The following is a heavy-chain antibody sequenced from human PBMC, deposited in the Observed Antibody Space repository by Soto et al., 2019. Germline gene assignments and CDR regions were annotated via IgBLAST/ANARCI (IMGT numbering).Heavy chain of an antibody. Sequence: QVQLVESGGGVVQPGRSLRLSCAASGFTFSSYAMHWVRQAPGKGLEWVAVISYDGSNKYYADSVKGRFTISRDKSKNTLYLQMNSLRAEDTAVYYCARAGEVGANYFDYWGQGTLVTVSS. CDR2: ISYDGSNK. V-gene: IGHV3-30-3*01. D-gene: IGHD1-26*01. CDR1: GFTFSSYA. J-gene: IGHJ4*02. CDR3: ARAGEVGANYFDY.